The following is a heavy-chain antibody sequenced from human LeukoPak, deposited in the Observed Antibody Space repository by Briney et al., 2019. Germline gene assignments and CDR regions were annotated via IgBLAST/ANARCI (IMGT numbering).Heavy chain of an antibody. V-gene: IGHV4-59*01. J-gene: IGHJ5*02. CDR2: IYYSGST. CDR3: ARGNYYDSSGYELDWFDP. D-gene: IGHD3-22*01. Sequence: SETLSLTCAVYGGSFSGYYWSWIRQPPGKGLEWIGYIYYSGSTNYNPSLKSRVTISVDTSKNQFSLKLSSVTAADTAVYYCARGNYYDSSGYELDWFDPWGQGTLVTVSS. CDR1: GGSFSGYY.